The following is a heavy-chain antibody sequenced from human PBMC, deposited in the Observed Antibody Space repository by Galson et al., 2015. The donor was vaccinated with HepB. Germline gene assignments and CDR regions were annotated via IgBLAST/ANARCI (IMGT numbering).Heavy chain of an antibody. CDR1: GYTFISYF. CDR2: INLNNGDT. J-gene: IGHJ3*01. Sequence: SVKVSCKASGYTFISYFIHWVRQAPGQGLEWMGWINLNNGDTQYSQRFQGRNTITRDTSASTAYMELSSLRSEDTAMFYCARDDGAFDVWGQGTMVTVSS. CDR3: ARDDGAFDV. D-gene: IGHD5-24*01. V-gene: IGHV1-3*01.